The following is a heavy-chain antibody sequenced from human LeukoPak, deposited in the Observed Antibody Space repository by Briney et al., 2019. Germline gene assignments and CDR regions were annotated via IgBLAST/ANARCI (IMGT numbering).Heavy chain of an antibody. Sequence: ASVKVSCKVSGYSLSELSTHWVRQAPGQGLEWMGSFDPGDDETIYAQKFQGRVTMTEDTSTDTAYLELSSLRSEDTAVYFCATERDLLLDSWGQGTPVTVSS. J-gene: IGHJ5*01. CDR1: GYSLSELS. D-gene: IGHD1-26*01. CDR2: FDPGDDET. CDR3: ATERDLLLDS. V-gene: IGHV1-24*01.